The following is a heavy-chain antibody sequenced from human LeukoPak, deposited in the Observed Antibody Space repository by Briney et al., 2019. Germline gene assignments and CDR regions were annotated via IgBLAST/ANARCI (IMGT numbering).Heavy chain of an antibody. D-gene: IGHD3-10*01. Sequence: PGGSLRLSCAASGFTFSSYAMHWVRQAPGKGLEWVAVISYDGSNKYYADSVKGRFTISRDNSKNTLYLQMNSLRAEDTAVYYCARAGRGYFDYWGQGTLVTVSS. CDR3: ARAGRGYFDY. V-gene: IGHV3-30*04. CDR1: GFTFSSYA. CDR2: ISYDGSNK. J-gene: IGHJ4*02.